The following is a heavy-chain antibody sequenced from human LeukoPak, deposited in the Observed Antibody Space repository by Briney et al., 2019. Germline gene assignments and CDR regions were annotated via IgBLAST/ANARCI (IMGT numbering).Heavy chain of an antibody. J-gene: IGHJ3*02. CDR3: ASRQGDAFDI. CDR2: ISSSNSYI. Sequence: GGSVTLSCAACGFTFNSYSLKWLRQAPGKGLAGVSSISSSNSYIYHAHSVKGRITITRDNAKNSLYLQKSSLRAEDTAVYYCASRQGDAFDIWGQGTMVTVSS. V-gene: IGHV3-21*01. CDR1: GFTFNSYS.